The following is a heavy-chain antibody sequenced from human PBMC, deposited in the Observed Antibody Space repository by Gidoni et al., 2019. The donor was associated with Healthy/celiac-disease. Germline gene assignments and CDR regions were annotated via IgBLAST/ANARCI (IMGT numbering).Heavy chain of an antibody. CDR2: ISGSGGST. CDR1: GFPFSSYA. Sequence: EVQLLESGGGLVQPGGSLRLSCAASGFPFSSYAMSWVRQAPGQGLEWFSAISGSGGSTYYADSVKGRFTISRDNSKNTLYLQMNSLRAEDTAVYYCAKGPFPEADSSSGGTPFDYWGQGTLVTVSS. J-gene: IGHJ4*02. D-gene: IGHD6-19*01. CDR3: AKGPFPEADSSSGGTPFDY. V-gene: IGHV3-23*01.